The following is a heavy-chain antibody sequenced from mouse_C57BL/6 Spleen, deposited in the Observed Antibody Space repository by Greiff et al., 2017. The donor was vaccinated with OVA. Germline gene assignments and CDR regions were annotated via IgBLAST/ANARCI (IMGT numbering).Heavy chain of an antibody. CDR1: GYTFTSYW. D-gene: IGHD2-1*01. J-gene: IGHJ2*01. V-gene: IGHV1-53*01. CDR3: AREHGNFYFDY. CDR2: INPSNGGT. Sequence: QVHVKQPGTELVKPGASVKLSCKASGYTFTSYWMHWVKQRPGQGLEWIGNINPSNGGTNYNEKFKSKATLTVDKSSSTAYMQLSSLTSEDSAVDYCAREHGNFYFDYWGQGTTLTVSS.